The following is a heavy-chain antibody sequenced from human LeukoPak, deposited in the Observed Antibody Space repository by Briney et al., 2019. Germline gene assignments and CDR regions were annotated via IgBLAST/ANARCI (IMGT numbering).Heavy chain of an antibody. D-gene: IGHD6-13*01. Sequence: SETLSLTCTVSGGSISSSSYYWGWIRQPPGKGLGWIGSIYYSGSTYYNPSLKSRVTISVDTSKNQFSLKLSSVTAADTAVYYCARGRGSSWYYFDSWGQGTLVTVSS. J-gene: IGHJ4*02. CDR2: IYYSGST. V-gene: IGHV4-39*07. CDR3: ARGRGSSWYYFDS. CDR1: GGSISSSSYY.